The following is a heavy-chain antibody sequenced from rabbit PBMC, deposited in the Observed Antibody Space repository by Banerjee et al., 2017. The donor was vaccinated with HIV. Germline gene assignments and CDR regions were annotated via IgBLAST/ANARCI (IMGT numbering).Heavy chain of an antibody. CDR3: ARAGADSDYYLTRLDL. J-gene: IGHJ3*01. Sequence: QSLEESGGDLVKPGASLTLTCTASGFSFSSSYWICWVRQAPGKGLEWIACIYAGSSGSTYYASWAKGRFTISKTSSTTVTLQMTSLTAADTATYFCARAGADSDYYLTRLDLWGQGTLVTVS. CDR1: GFSFSSSYW. V-gene: IGHV1S40*01. CDR2: IYAGSSGST. D-gene: IGHD1-1*01.